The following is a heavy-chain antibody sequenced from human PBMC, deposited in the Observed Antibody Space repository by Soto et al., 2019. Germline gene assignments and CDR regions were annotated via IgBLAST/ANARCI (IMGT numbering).Heavy chain of an antibody. D-gene: IGHD3-3*01. V-gene: IGHV3-23*01. CDR2: LSPNGAST. CDR3: AKSNDSTIFGVVIYYFDT. Sequence: GGSLRLSCAASGFTFSSFGMNWVRQAPGKGLEWVSSLSPNGASTYYADSVKGRFTISRDNAKNTLFLQMDSLRAEDTAVYFCAKSNDSTIFGVVIYYFDTWGQGAMVTVSS. J-gene: IGHJ4*02. CDR1: GFTFSSFG.